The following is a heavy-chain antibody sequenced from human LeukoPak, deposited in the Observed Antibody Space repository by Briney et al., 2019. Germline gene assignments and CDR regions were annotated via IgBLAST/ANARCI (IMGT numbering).Heavy chain of an antibody. V-gene: IGHV7-4-1*02. Sequence: GASVKVSCKASGYTLTSYAMNWVRQAPGQGLEWMGWINTNTGNPTYAQGFTGRFVFSLDTSVSTAYLQISSLKAEGTAVYYCARDRRYYYDSSGYNLDYWGQGTLVTVSS. CDR3: ARDRRYYYDSSGYNLDY. CDR1: GYTLTSYA. CDR2: INTNTGNP. D-gene: IGHD3-22*01. J-gene: IGHJ4*02.